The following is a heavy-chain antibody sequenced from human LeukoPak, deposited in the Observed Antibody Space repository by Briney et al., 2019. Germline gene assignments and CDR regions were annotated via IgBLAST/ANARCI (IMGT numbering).Heavy chain of an antibody. V-gene: IGHV3-33*08. Sequence: PGGSLRLSCAASGFTFSSYAMSWVRQAPGKGLEWVAVIWYGGSNKYYADSVKGRFTISRDNSKNTLYLQLSSLRAEDTAVYYCARAGLYFDYWGQGALVTVSS. CDR1: GFTFSSYA. CDR3: ARAGLYFDY. CDR2: IWYGGSNK. J-gene: IGHJ4*02.